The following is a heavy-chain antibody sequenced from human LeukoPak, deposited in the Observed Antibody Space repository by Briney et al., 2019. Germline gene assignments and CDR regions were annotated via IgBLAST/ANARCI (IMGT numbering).Heavy chain of an antibody. CDR3: ARGTTVVSYYFDY. CDR1: GRSFSGHY. CDR2: INHSGST. Sequence: SETLSLTCAVYGRSFSGHYWSWIRQPPGKGLEWIGEINHSGSTNYNPSLKSRVTISVDTSKNQFSLKLSSVTAADTAVYYCARGTTVVSYYFDYWGQGTLVTVSS. D-gene: IGHD4-23*01. V-gene: IGHV4-34*01. J-gene: IGHJ4*02.